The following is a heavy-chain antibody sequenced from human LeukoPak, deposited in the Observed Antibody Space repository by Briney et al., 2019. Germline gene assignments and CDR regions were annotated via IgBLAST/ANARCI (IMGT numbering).Heavy chain of an antibody. Sequence: GGSLRLSCAASGFTVSSNSMSWVRQAPGKGLVWVSVIYTGGTTYYADSVKGRFTISRDNSKSTLYLQMNSLRAEDTAVYYCTRDKGGSYSDYWGQGTLVTVSS. CDR3: TRDKGGSYSDY. CDR2: IYTGGTT. J-gene: IGHJ4*02. CDR1: GFTVSSNS. V-gene: IGHV3-66*01. D-gene: IGHD1-26*01.